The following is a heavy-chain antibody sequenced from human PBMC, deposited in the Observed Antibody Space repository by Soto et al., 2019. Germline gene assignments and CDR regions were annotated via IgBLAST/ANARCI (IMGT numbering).Heavy chain of an antibody. Sequence: QVQLVQSGAEVKEPGSSVNVSCKTSGGTFGNTAVTWVRQVPGQGLEWIGGIVPLFGTANYAQKFPRRVMITADESTSTAYMDLSSLRSDDTAIYYCARDGDPGYSFWSGPLGGGRFDPWGQGTLVTVSS. J-gene: IGHJ5*02. V-gene: IGHV1-69*12. CDR3: ARDGDPGYSFWSGPLGGGRFDP. D-gene: IGHD3-3*01. CDR2: IVPLFGTA. CDR1: GGTFGNTA.